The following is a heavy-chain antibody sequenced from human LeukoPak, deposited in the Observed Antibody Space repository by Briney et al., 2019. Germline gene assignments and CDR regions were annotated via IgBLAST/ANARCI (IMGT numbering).Heavy chain of an antibody. CDR2: IYPGGSET. CDR1: GYSFSSYW. V-gene: IGHV5-51*01. CDR3: ARASRDGYNQNFDH. Sequence: GESLKISCKGLGYSFSSYWNAWVRQMPGKGLEWMGIIYPGGSETRYDPSFQGQVTISADSSTSTAYLQWSSLRASDTAMYYCARASRDGYNQNFDHWGQGTLVTVSS. J-gene: IGHJ4*02. D-gene: IGHD5-24*01.